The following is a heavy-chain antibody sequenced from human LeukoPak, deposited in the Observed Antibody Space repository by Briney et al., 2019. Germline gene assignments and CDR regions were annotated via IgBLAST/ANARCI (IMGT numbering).Heavy chain of an antibody. V-gene: IGHV1-69*05. CDR2: IIPIFGTA. D-gene: IGHD5-24*01. Sequence: SVKVSCKASGGTFSSYAISWVRQAPGQGLEWMGRIIPIFGTANYAQKFQGRVTITTDESTSTAYMELSSLRSEDTAVYYCARDGSDGYNLSFDYWGQGTLVTVPS. CDR3: ARDGSDGYNLSFDY. J-gene: IGHJ4*02. CDR1: GGTFSSYA.